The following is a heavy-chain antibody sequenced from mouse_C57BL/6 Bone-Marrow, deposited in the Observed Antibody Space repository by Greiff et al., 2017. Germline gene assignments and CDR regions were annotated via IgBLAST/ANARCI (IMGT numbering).Heavy chain of an antibody. J-gene: IGHJ2*01. D-gene: IGHD2-1*01. CDR2: IDPSDSYT. CDR1: GYTFTSYW. Sequence: VQLQQPGAELVMPGASVKLSCKASGYTFTSYWMHWVKQRPGQGLEWIGEIDPSDSYTNYNQKFKGKSTLTVDKSSSTVYLELSRLTSDDSAVYYCARGGNYGGYYFDYWGQGTTLTVSS. V-gene: IGHV1-69*01. CDR3: ARGGNYGGYYFDY.